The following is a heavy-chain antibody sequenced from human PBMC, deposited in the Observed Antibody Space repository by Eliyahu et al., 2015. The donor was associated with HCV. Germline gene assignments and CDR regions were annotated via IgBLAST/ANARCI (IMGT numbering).Heavy chain of an antibody. J-gene: IGHJ6*02. CDR3: ARRRPIKGSYYYGMDV. V-gene: IGHV3-13*01. CDR1: GFTFSSYD. CDR2: IGTAGDT. Sequence: EVQLVESGGGLVQPGGSLRLSCAASGFTFSSYDMHWVRQATGKGLEWVSAIGTAGDTYYPGSVKGRFTISRENAKNSLYLQMNSLRAGDTAVYYCARRRPIKGSYYYGMDVWGQGTTVTVSS. D-gene: IGHD5-24*01.